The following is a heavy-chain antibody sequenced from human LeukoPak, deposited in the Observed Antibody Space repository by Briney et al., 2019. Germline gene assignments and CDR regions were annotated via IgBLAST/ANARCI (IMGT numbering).Heavy chain of an antibody. J-gene: IGHJ6*03. CDR1: GGAITNYY. CDR2: MYYSGST. V-gene: IGHV4-59*01. Sequence: PSETLSLICTVSGGAITNYYWSWIRQPPGKGLEWIGYMYYSGSTNYNPSLKSRVTMSVDTSNNQISLKMTSLTAADTAVYYCARAPAGQPYYYMDVWGKGTTVTVSS. D-gene: IGHD2-2*01. CDR3: ARAPAGQPYYYMDV.